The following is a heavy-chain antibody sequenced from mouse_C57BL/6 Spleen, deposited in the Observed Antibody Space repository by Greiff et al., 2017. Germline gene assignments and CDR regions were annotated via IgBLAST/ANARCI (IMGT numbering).Heavy chain of an antibody. D-gene: IGHD1-1*01. CDR3: TREGAPYYGSSPYYFDY. CDR2: IYPGNSDT. CDR1: GYTFTSYW. J-gene: IGHJ2*01. Sequence: VQLQQSGTVLARPGASVKMSCKTSGYTFTSYWMHWVKQRPGQGLEWIGAIYPGNSDTSYNQKFKGKAKLTAVTSASTAYMELSSLTNEDSAVYYCTREGAPYYGSSPYYFDYWGQGTTLTVSS. V-gene: IGHV1-5*01.